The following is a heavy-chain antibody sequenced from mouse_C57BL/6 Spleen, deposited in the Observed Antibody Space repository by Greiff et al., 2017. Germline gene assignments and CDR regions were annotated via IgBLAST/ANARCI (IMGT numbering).Heavy chain of an antibody. Sequence: VQLQQSGAGLMKPGASVKLSCTATGYTFTGYWIEWVRQRPGHGLEWIAEILPGSGSTNYTDKFKGRVTFTADTSSNTAYMQLSSLTTEDSAIYCCAGSLYSNYDYWGQGTTLTVSS. CDR2: ILPGSGST. CDR1: GYTFTGYW. CDR3: AGSLYSNYDY. D-gene: IGHD2-5*01. V-gene: IGHV1-9*01. J-gene: IGHJ2*01.